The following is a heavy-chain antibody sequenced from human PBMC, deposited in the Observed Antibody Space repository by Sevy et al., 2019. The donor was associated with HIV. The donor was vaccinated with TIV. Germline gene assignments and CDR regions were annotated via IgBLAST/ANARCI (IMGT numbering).Heavy chain of an antibody. CDR2: ISGSGGST. CDR1: GFIFSSYV. J-gene: IGHJ4*02. D-gene: IGHD6-13*01. V-gene: IGHV3-23*01. Sequence: GGSLRLSCAASGFIFSSYVMTWVRQAPGKGLEWVSTISGSGGSTYYADSVKGRFTISRDNSKKMLDLQMNSLRAEDTAVNYCEAIATAGRDYWGQGTLVTVSS. CDR3: EAIATAGRDY.